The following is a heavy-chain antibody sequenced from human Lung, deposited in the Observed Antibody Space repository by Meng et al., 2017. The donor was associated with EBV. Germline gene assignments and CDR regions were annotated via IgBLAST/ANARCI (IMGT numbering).Heavy chain of an antibody. D-gene: IGHD3-9*01. Sequence: HVPLGQSGAEVKKPGASVKVSCKASGYTFTSYGLSWVRQAPGQGLEWMGWISTYNGNTNYAQKLQGRVTMTTDTSTSTVYMEVRSLRSDDTAVHYCARVWNYDILTGYYTHYFDYWGQGTLVTVSS. CDR3: ARVWNYDILTGYYTHYFDY. CDR1: GYTFTSYG. V-gene: IGHV1-18*01. CDR2: ISTYNGNT. J-gene: IGHJ4*02.